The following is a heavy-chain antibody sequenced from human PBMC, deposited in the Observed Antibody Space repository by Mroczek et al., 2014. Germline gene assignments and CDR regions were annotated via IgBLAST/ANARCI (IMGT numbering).Heavy chain of an antibody. CDR1: GGSISSSSHY. Sequence: QVQLQESGPGLVKASETLSLTCTVSGGSISSSSHYWGWIRQPPGKGLEWIGRIYYSGSTYYNPSLKSRVTISVDTSKNQFSLKLSSVTAADTAVYYCARPHGSGTYYGMDVWGQGTTVTVSS. J-gene: IGHJ6*02. CDR2: IYYSGST. CDR3: ARPHGSGTYYGMDV. V-gene: IGHV4-39*01. D-gene: IGHD3-10*01.